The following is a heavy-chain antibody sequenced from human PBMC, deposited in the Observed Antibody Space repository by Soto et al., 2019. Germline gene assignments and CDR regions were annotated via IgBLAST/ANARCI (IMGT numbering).Heavy chain of an antibody. CDR1: GYTFSNYG. Sequence: ASVKVSCKTSGYTFSNYGITWVRQAPGQPLEWLGWISLYSDGANYAQKFQGRVSMTTDTSTTTAYMELRSLRSDDTAVYYCARVVPGAEAWFGPWGQGTPVTVSS. J-gene: IGHJ5*02. D-gene: IGHD2-2*01. CDR2: ISLYSDGA. CDR3: ARVVPGAEAWFGP. V-gene: IGHV1-18*01.